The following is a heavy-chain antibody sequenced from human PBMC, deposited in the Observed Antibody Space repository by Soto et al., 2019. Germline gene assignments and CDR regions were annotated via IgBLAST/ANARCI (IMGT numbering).Heavy chain of an antibody. CDR2: IKQDGSEK. CDR1: GFTFSSYW. CDR3: ARTTTVTTYYYYYYMDV. Sequence: GGSLRLSCAASGFTFSSYWMSWVRQAPGKGLEWVANIKQDGSEKYYVDSVKGRFTISRDNAKNSLYLQMNSLRAEDTAVYYCARTTTVTTYYYYYYMDVWGKGTTVTVSS. D-gene: IGHD4-17*01. J-gene: IGHJ6*03. V-gene: IGHV3-7*01.